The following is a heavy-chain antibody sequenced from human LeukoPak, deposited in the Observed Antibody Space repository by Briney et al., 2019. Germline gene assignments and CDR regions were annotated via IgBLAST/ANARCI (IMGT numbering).Heavy chain of an antibody. D-gene: IGHD3-10*01. CDR3: ARAGGSLWFGELAGNLFDY. Sequence: ASVKVSCKASGYTFTSYGISWVRHAPGQGLEWMGWISAYNGNTNYAQKLQGRVTMTTDTSTSTAYMELRSLRSDDTAVYCCARAGGSLWFGELAGNLFDYWGQGTLVTVSS. CDR1: GYTFTSYG. V-gene: IGHV1-18*01. J-gene: IGHJ4*02. CDR2: ISAYNGNT.